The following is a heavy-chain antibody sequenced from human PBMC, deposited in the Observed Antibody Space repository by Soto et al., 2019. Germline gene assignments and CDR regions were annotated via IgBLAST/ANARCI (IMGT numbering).Heavy chain of an antibody. D-gene: IGHD3-9*01. V-gene: IGHV2-5*01. J-gene: IGHJ6*02. CDR2: IYWNDDK. CDR1: GFSLSTSGVG. CDR3: AHSGDDILTGYYYYYYGMDV. Sequence: QITLKESGPPLVKPTQTLTLTCTFSGFSLSTSGVGVGWIRQPPGKALEWLALIYWNDDKRYSPSLKSRLTITKDTSKNQVVLTMTNMDPVDTATYYCAHSGDDILTGYYYYYYGMDVWGQGTTVTVSS.